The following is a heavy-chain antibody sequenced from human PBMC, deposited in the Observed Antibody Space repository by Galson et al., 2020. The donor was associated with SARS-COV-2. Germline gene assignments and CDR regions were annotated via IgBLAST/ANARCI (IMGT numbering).Heavy chain of an antibody. CDR2: ISGSGGST. Sequence: PGGSLRLSCAAPGFTFSSYAMSWVRQAPGKGLEWVSAISGSGGSTYYADSVKGRFTISRDNSKNTLYLQMNSLRAEDTAVYYCASKIYDFWSGYYASGFGYWGQGTLVTVSS. V-gene: IGHV3-23*01. CDR1: GFTFSSYA. CDR3: ASKIYDFWSGYYASGFGY. D-gene: IGHD3-3*01. J-gene: IGHJ4*02.